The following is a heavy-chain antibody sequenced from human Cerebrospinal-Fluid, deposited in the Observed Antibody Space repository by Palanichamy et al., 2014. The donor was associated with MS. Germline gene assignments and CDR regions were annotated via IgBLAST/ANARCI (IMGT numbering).Heavy chain of an antibody. D-gene: IGHD5-12*01. Sequence: QVHLQQWGAGLLKPSETLSLTCAVYGGAFSGFYWNWIRQSPGKGLEWIGEINHSGNTKYNPSLKSRVTISVDKSKNQFSLNLSSVSAADTAVYYCASKGQRGYSGYVREEAFDIWSRGTVVTVSS. CDR2: INHSGNT. CDR1: GGAFSGFY. CDR3: ASKGQRGYSGYVREEAFDI. J-gene: IGHJ3*02. V-gene: IGHV4-34*02.